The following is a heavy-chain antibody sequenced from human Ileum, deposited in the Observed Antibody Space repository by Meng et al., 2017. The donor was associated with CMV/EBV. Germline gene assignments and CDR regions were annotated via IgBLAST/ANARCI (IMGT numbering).Heavy chain of an antibody. CDR3: ARDGYYFDY. Sequence: LTCTVPGASISSGGYYWSWIRQFPGKGLEWIGYIFYGGTAYYNPSLKNRVTLSIDTSKRQFSLKLNSVTAADTAVYYCARDGYYFDYWGQGALVTVSS. D-gene: IGHD6-13*01. CDR2: IFYGGTA. J-gene: IGHJ4*02. V-gene: IGHV4-31*03. CDR1: GASISSGGYY.